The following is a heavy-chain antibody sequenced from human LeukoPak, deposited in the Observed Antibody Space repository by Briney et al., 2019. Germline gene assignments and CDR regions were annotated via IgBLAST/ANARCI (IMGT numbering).Heavy chain of an antibody. CDR3: AKDQLRFLEWTYFDY. V-gene: IGHV3-66*01. CDR1: GFTVSVNY. Sequence: GGSLRLSCAASGFTVSVNYMSWVRQAPGTGLEWVSVIYDGGHTYYADSVKGRFTISRDNSENTLYLQMNSLRAEDTAVYYCAKDQLRFLEWTYFDYWGQGTLVTVSS. D-gene: IGHD3-3*01. CDR2: IYDGGHT. J-gene: IGHJ4*02.